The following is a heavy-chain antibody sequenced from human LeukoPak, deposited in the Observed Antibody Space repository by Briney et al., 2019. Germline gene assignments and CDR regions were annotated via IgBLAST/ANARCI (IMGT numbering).Heavy chain of an antibody. Sequence: PGRSLRLSCAASGFTFSSYAMHWVRQVPGKGLEWVAVISYDGSNKYYADSVKGRFTISRDNSKNTLYLQMNSLRAEDTAVYYCARVYGDYGYFDYWGQGTLVTVSS. CDR1: GFTFSSYA. J-gene: IGHJ4*02. D-gene: IGHD4-17*01. CDR2: ISYDGSNK. V-gene: IGHV3-30-3*01. CDR3: ARVYGDYGYFDY.